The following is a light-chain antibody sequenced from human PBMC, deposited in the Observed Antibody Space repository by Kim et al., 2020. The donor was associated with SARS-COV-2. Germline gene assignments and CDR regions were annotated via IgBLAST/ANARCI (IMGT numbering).Light chain of an antibody. CDR3: CSFAGIWL. CDR1: NNDVRTYTY. J-gene: IGLJ3*02. CDR2: DDT. Sequence: PGQSVVISCTRTNNDVRTYTYVSWYQQHPGKAPKLVIYDDTLRPSGVPIRFSGSKSGNTASLIIAGLLAEDEADYYCCSFAGIWLFGGGTQLTVL. V-gene: IGLV2-11*03.